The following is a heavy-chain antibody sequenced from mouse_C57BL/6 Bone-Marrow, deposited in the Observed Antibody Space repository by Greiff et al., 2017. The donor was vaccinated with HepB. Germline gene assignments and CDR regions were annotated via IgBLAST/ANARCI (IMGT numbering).Heavy chain of an antibody. CDR1: GFTLTDYY. D-gene: IGHD1-1*01. CDR2: IRNKANGYTT. Sequence: EVKLVESGGGLVQPGGSLSLSCAASGFTLTDYYMSWVRQPPGKALEWLGFIRNKANGYTTEYSASVKSRFTISRDNSQSILYLQMNALRAEDSATYYFSRYAYCSLDYWGQCTTLTVSS. CDR3: SRYAYCSLDY. V-gene: IGHV7-3*01. J-gene: IGHJ2*01.